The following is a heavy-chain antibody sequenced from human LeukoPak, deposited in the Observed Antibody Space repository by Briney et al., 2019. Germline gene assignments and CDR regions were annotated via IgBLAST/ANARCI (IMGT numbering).Heavy chain of an antibody. CDR2: ISGSSGII. Sequence: GGSLRLSCAASGFTFNTYTMNWVRQAPGKGLEWVSYISGSSGIIDYADSVRGRFTISRDNAKNSLYLQMNSLRAEDTAVYYCAKDIHHDYGGNPLDYWGQGTLVTVS. CDR1: GFTFNTYT. CDR3: AKDIHHDYGGNPLDY. V-gene: IGHV3-48*01. D-gene: IGHD4-23*01. J-gene: IGHJ4*02.